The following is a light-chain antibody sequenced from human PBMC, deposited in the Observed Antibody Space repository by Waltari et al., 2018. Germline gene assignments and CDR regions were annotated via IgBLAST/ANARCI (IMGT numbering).Light chain of an antibody. J-gene: IGKJ5*01. Sequence: IQMSQSPPSLSASPGDRVNITCRASQNINNFLNWYQQNAGKPPRLLIYRASSLQSGVPSRFSAGGSGTDFTLTISSLQPEDFATYYCQQNHSPPHTFGPGTRLNIK. CDR2: RAS. V-gene: IGKV1-39*01. CDR1: QNINNF. CDR3: QQNHSPPHT.